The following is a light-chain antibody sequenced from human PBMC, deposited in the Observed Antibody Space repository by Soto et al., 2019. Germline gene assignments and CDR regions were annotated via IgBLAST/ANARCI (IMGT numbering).Light chain of an antibody. CDR2: AAS. CDR1: HSITSW. Sequence: DRVVLTCRASHSITSWLAWYQQKPGKAPKLLIYAASSLESGVPSRFSGSGSGTEFTLTISSLQPDDFATYYCQQYDSDSRTFGQGTKVDIK. CDR3: QQYDSDSRT. J-gene: IGKJ1*01. V-gene: IGKV1-5*01.